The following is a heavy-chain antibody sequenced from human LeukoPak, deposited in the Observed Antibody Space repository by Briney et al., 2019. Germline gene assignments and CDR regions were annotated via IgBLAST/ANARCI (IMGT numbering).Heavy chain of an antibody. CDR2: INPNSGGT. CDR3: AGRGIGAQEYYIDY. J-gene: IGHJ4*02. D-gene: IGHD3-16*01. V-gene: IGHV1-2*06. Sequence: ASVKVSCKASGYTFTGYYMHWVRQAPGQGLEWMGRINPNSGGTNYAQKFQGRVTMTRDTSISTAYMELSRLRSDDTAVYYCAGRGIGAQEYYIDYWGQGTLVTASS. CDR1: GYTFTGYY.